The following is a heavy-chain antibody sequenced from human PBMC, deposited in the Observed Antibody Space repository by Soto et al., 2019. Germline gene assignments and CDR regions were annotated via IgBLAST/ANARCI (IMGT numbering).Heavy chain of an antibody. J-gene: IGHJ4*02. V-gene: IGHV3-23*01. CDR2: ISNSDDST. Sequence: EVQLLESGGGLVQPGGSLRLSCTTSGFTFSRHAMTWVRQAPGRGLQWVSSISNSDDSTYYAASVKGRFTISRDISRSTLYRQMDSLRAEDTAVYYCAKGYGDSDSWGQGTQVTVPS. CDR1: GFTFSRHA. D-gene: IGHD4-17*01. CDR3: AKGYGDSDS.